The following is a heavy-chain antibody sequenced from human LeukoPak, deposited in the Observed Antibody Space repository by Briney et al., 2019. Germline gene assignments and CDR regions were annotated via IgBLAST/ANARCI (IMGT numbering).Heavy chain of an antibody. D-gene: IGHD3-22*01. V-gene: IGHV3-74*01. CDR1: GFTFSNYW. CDR3: ARDLGQYYDTSDNWFDP. J-gene: IGHJ5*02. Sequence: GGSLRLSCAASGFTFSNYWMHWVRQTPGKGLVWVSRINSYGSSTSYADSVQGRFTISRDNAKNTLYLQMNSLRAEDTAVYYCARDLGQYYDTSDNWFDPWGQGTLVTVSS. CDR2: INSYGSST.